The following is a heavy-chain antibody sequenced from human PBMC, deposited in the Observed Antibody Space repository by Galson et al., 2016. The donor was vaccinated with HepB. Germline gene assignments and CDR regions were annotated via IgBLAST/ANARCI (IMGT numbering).Heavy chain of an antibody. CDR2: INPSGGST. V-gene: IGHV1-46*01. CDR3: AREKDGAPADAFDI. Sequence: SVKVSCKASGYIFSNYFMHWVRQAPGQGLEWMGIINPSGGSTNYAQKFQGRVTMTRDTSTSTIYMELSSLRSEDTAVYFCAREKDGAPADAFDIWGQGTMVTVSS. CDR1: GYIFSNYF. D-gene: IGHD2-2*01. J-gene: IGHJ3*02.